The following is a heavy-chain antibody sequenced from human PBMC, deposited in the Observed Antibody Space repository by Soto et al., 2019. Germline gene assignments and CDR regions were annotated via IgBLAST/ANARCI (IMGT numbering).Heavy chain of an antibody. CDR1: GFTFSSYG. D-gene: IGHD3-10*01. Sequence: QVQLVESGGGVVQPGRSLRLSCAASGFTFSSYGMHWVRQAPGKGLEWVAVISYDGSNKYYADSVKGRFTISRDNSKNKLYLQMNSLRAEDTAVYYCAKDAGDFGMVVWGQGTTVTVS. CDR3: AKDAGDFGMVV. CDR2: ISYDGSNK. J-gene: IGHJ6*02. V-gene: IGHV3-30*18.